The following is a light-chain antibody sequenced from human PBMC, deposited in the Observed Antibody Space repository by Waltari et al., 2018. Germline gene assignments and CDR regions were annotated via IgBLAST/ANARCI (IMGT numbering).Light chain of an antibody. CDR3: QSYDSSLSAYVV. Sequence: QSVLTQPPSVSGAPGQRVTISCTGSTSNIGAGSDVHWYQQLPGPAPNLLIYGDYNRPSGVPDRFSGSKSGTSASLAITGLQAEDEADYYCQSYDSSLSAYVVFGGGTKLTVL. CDR2: GDY. CDR1: TSNIGAGSD. V-gene: IGLV1-40*01. J-gene: IGLJ2*01.